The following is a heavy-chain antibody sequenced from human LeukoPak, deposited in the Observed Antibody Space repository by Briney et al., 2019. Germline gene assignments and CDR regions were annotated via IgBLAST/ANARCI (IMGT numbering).Heavy chain of an antibody. Sequence: GGSLRLSCAASGFTFSSYSMNWVRQAPGKGLEWISYISSDSSTTYYADSVKGRFTISRDNAKNSLYLQMTSLRDEDTAVYYCARVATIVDCWGQGTLVTVSS. CDR2: ISSDSSTT. D-gene: IGHD5-12*01. J-gene: IGHJ4*02. CDR3: ARVATIVDC. CDR1: GFTFSSYS. V-gene: IGHV3-48*02.